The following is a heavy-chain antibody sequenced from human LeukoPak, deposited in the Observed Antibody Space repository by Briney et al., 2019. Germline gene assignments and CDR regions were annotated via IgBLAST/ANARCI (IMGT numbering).Heavy chain of an antibody. V-gene: IGHV1-46*01. CDR1: GYTFTSYY. CDR2: INPSGGST. J-gene: IGHJ5*02. D-gene: IGHD3-10*01. CDR3: VRDPSMVRGVSPWSNWFDP. Sequence: ASVKVSCKASGYTFTSYYMHWVRQAPGQGLEWMGIINPSGGSTSYAQKFQGRVTMTRDTSTSTVYMELSSLRSEDTAVYYCVRDPSMVRGVSPWSNWFDPWGQGTLVTVSS.